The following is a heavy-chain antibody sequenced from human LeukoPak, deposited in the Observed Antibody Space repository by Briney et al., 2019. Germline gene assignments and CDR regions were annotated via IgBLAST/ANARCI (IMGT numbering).Heavy chain of an antibody. J-gene: IGHJ4*02. V-gene: IGHV4-59*08. Sequence: PSETLSLTCTVSGGSISGYYWSWIRQPPGQGLEWIGFIYYRGTSNYNPSLKSRVTISVDTSKKQFSLKLSSVTAADTAVYYCARHSSGWSDFDYWGQGTLVTVSS. D-gene: IGHD6-19*01. CDR2: IYYRGTS. CDR1: GGSISGYY. CDR3: ARHSSGWSDFDY.